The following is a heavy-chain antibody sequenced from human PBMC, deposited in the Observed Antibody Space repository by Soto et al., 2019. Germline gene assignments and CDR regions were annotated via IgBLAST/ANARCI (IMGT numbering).Heavy chain of an antibody. Sequence: EVQLLESGGGLVQPGGSLRLSCAASGFTFSSYAMSWVRQAPGKGLEWVSAISGSGGSTYYADSVKGRFTISRDTSKTTLYLQMNSLRAEDTAVYYCAKGYCSSTSCPPDPYYYYYYMDVWGKGTTVTVSS. CDR2: ISGSGGST. CDR3: AKGYCSSTSCPPDPYYYYYYMDV. J-gene: IGHJ6*03. D-gene: IGHD2-2*01. V-gene: IGHV3-23*01. CDR1: GFTFSSYA.